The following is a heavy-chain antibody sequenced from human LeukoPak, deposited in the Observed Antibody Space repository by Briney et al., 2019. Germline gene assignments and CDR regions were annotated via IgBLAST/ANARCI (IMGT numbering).Heavy chain of an antibody. CDR2: INPNSGGT. CDR1: GYTFTGYY. CDR3: ARGGGGCSGGSCYSGSVDY. D-gene: IGHD2-15*01. J-gene: IGHJ4*02. V-gene: IGHV1-2*02. Sequence: ASVKVSCKASGYTFTGYYMHWVRQAPGQGLEWMGWINPNSGGTNYAQKFQGRVTMTRDTSISTAYMELSRLRSDDTAVYYCARGGGGCSGGSCYSGSVDYWGQGTLVTVSS.